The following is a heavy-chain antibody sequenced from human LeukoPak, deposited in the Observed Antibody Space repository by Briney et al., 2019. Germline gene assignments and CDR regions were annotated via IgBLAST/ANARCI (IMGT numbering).Heavy chain of an antibody. J-gene: IGHJ4*02. V-gene: IGHV4-39*07. CDR3: ARTGDGTFDY. CDR2: IYYSGST. D-gene: IGHD7-27*01. Sequence: SETLSLTCTVSGGPISSSSYYWGWLRQPPGKGLEWIGSIYYSGSTYYNPSLKSRVTISVDRSKNQFSLKLSSVTAADTAVYYCARTGDGTFDYWGQGTLVTVSS. CDR1: GGPISSSSYY.